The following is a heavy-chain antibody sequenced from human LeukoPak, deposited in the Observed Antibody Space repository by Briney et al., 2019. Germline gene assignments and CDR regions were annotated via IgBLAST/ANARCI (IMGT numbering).Heavy chain of an antibody. CDR1: GGSISTTTTYY. J-gene: IGHJ4*02. CDR2: IYYSGST. V-gene: IGHV4-39*07. CDR3: GRDFYGSGIYFDY. D-gene: IGHD3-10*01. Sequence: SETLSLTCTASGGSISTTTTYYWGWIRQPPGKGLEWIGSIYYSGSTFYNPSLKSRVTISVDTSKNQFSLKLTSVTAADTAVYYCGRDFYGSGIYFDYWGQGTLVTVSS.